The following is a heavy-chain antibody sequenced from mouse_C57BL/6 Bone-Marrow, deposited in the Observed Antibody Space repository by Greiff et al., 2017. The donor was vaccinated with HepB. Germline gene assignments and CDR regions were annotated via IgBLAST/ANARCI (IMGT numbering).Heavy chain of an antibody. CDR1: GYAFTNYL. CDR2: INPSNGGT. CDR3: ARFLYYYAYAMDY. J-gene: IGHJ4*01. Sequence: QVQLQQSGAELVRPGTSVKVSCKASGYAFTNYLIEWVKQRPGQGLEWIGNINPSNGGTNYNEKFKSKATLTVDKSSSTAYMQLSSLTSEDSAVYYCARFLYYYAYAMDYWGQGTSVTVSS. D-gene: IGHD1-1*01. V-gene: IGHV1-54*01.